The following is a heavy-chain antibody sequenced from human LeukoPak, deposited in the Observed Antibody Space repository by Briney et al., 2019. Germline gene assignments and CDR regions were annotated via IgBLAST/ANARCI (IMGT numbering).Heavy chain of an antibody. Sequence: SMKVSCKASGGTFSSYAISWVRQAPGQGLEWMGGIIPIFGTANYAQKFQGRVTITADESTSTAYMELSSLRSEDTAVYYCARDITMIVAPNYYYYGMDVWGQGTTVTVSS. D-gene: IGHD3-22*01. CDR3: ARDITMIVAPNYYYYGMDV. CDR2: IIPIFGTA. J-gene: IGHJ6*02. CDR1: GGTFSSYA. V-gene: IGHV1-69*13.